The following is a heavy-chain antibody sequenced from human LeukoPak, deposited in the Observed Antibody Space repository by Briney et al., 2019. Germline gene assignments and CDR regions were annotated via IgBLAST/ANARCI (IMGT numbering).Heavy chain of an antibody. CDR1: GGSIDSRSYY. Sequence: SETLSLTCTVSGGSIDSRSYYWDWIRQAPGKGLEWIGXIYHSGSTEYNPSLKSRVAIFVDTSKNQFSLILHSVAAADTAVYYCARRSEFDNTHYHYFDYWGQGALVTVSS. V-gene: IGHV4-39*01. D-gene: IGHD2-15*01. J-gene: IGHJ4*02. CDR2: IYHSGST. CDR3: ARRSEFDNTHYHYFDY.